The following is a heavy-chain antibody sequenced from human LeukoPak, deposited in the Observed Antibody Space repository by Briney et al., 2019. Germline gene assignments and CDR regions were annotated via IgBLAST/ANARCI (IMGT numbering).Heavy chain of an antibody. D-gene: IGHD6-19*01. J-gene: IGHJ3*02. CDR2: ISGSGGST. CDR1: GFTFSSYS. CDR3: AKDTSSGWYGAFDI. Sequence: GGSLRLSCAASGFTFSSYSMNWVRQAPGKGLEWVSAISGSGGSTYYADSVKGRFTISRDNSKNTLYLQMNSLRAEDTAVYYCAKDTSSGWYGAFDIWGQGTMVTVSS. V-gene: IGHV3-23*01.